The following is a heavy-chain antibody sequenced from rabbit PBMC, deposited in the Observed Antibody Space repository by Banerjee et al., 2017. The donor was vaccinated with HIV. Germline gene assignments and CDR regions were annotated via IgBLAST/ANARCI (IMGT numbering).Heavy chain of an antibody. D-gene: IGHD2-1*01. J-gene: IGHJ6*01. CDR2: IYPGFGIT. Sequence: QEQLVESGGGLVQPEGSLTLTCTASGFSFSSGYDMCWVRQAPGKGPEWIAYIYPGFGITNYANSVKGRFTISSDNAQNTVFLQMTSLTASDTATYFCARDLHNYTAHADYEHARDLWGQGTLVTVS. CDR1: GFSFSSGYD. CDR3: ARDLHNYTAHADYEHARDL. V-gene: IGHV1S47*01.